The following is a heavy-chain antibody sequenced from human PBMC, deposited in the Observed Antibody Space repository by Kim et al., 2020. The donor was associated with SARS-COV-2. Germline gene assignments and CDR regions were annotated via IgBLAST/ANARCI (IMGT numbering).Heavy chain of an antibody. Sequence: ASVKVSCKASGYTFTSYAMNWVRQAPGQGLEWMGWINTNTGNPTYAQGFTGRFVFSLDTSVSTAYLQISSLKAEDTAVYYCARAGAAAGTYGGDYFDYWGQGTLVTVSS. CDR1: GYTFTSYA. V-gene: IGHV7-4-1*02. CDR3: ARAGAAAGTYGGDYFDY. J-gene: IGHJ4*02. D-gene: IGHD6-13*01. CDR2: INTNTGNP.